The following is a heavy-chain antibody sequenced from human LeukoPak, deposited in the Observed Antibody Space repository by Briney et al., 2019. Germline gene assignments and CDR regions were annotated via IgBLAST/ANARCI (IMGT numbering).Heavy chain of an antibody. CDR3: AKDRGYNGYFDY. D-gene: IGHD5-24*01. Sequence: GGSLRLSCAASGFTFSSYAMSWVRQAPGKGLEWVSAISASGGSTYYADSVKGRSTISRGISKNALYLQMNSLRAEDTAIYYCAKDRGYNGYFDYWGQGTLVTVSS. V-gene: IGHV3-23*01. J-gene: IGHJ4*02. CDR2: ISASGGST. CDR1: GFTFSSYA.